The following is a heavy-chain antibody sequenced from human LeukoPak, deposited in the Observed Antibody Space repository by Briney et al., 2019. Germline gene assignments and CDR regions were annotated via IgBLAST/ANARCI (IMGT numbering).Heavy chain of an antibody. CDR2: IYYSGST. CDR1: GGSISSGGDY. D-gene: IGHD4-17*01. J-gene: IGHJ3*02. Sequence: SETLSLTCTVSGGSISSGGDYWSWIRQHPGKGLECIGYIYYSGSTYYNPSLKSRVTISVDTSKNQFSLKLSSVTAADTAVCYCARDRTVTTSDAFDIWGQETMVTVSS. V-gene: IGHV4-31*03. CDR3: ARDRTVTTSDAFDI.